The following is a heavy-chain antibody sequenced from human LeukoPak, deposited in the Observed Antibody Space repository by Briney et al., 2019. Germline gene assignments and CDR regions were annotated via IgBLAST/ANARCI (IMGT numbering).Heavy chain of an antibody. CDR3: AREDYSSGYYAFEM. Sequence: WASVKVSCKASGGTFHRYVINWVRQAPGQGLEWMGQIIPIFGTGSNAQKFQGRVTITTDESTAYMELSSLTSEDTAVYYCAREDYSSGYYAFEMWGQGTMVTVSS. D-gene: IGHD6-19*01. V-gene: IGHV1-69*05. CDR2: IIPIFGTG. CDR1: GGTFHRYV. J-gene: IGHJ3*02.